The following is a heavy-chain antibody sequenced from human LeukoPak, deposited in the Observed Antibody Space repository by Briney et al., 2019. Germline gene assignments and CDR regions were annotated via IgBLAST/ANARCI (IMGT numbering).Heavy chain of an antibody. J-gene: IGHJ4*02. D-gene: IGHD4-17*01. V-gene: IGHV4-34*01. CDR3: ARGHDYGDYVGY. CDR2: INHSGST. Sequence: SETLSLTCAVYGGSFSGYYWSWIRQPPRKGLEWNEEINHSGSTNYNPPLKSRITISVATSKYQFTLKLRSVAAADTAVYYCARGHDYGDYVGYWGQGTLVTVSS. CDR1: GGSFSGYY.